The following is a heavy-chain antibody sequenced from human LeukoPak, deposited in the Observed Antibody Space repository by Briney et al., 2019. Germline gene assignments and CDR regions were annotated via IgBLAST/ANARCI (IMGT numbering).Heavy chain of an antibody. J-gene: IGHJ3*02. Sequence: GSSVKVSCKASGGTFSSYAISWVRQAPGQGLEWMGGIIPIFGTANYAQKFQGRVTITADESTSTAYMELSSLRSEDTAVYYCARDTPNYGDYLYDAFDIWGQGTMVTVSS. CDR3: ARDTPNYGDYLYDAFDI. D-gene: IGHD4-17*01. CDR1: GGTFSSYA. CDR2: IIPIFGTA. V-gene: IGHV1-69*01.